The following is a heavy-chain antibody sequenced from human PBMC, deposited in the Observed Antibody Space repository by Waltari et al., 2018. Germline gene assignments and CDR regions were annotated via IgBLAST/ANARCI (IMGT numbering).Heavy chain of an antibody. V-gene: IGHV4-30-4*01. J-gene: IGHJ4*02. CDR1: GGSISSGDYY. D-gene: IGHD6-6*01. CDR2: IYYSGST. Sequence: QVQLQESGPGLVKPSQTLSLTCTVSGGSISSGDYYWSWIRQPPGKGLEWIGYIYYSGSTNYNPALKSQVTISVDTSKNQFSLKLSSVTAADTAVYYCAREGMYSSSPHFDYWGQGTLVTVSS. CDR3: AREGMYSSSPHFDY.